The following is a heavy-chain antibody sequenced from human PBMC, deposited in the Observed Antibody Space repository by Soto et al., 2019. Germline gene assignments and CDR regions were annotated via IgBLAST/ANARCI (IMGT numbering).Heavy chain of an antibody. CDR1: GGSISSGGYS. CDR2: IAHSGST. D-gene: IGHD3-10*01. Sequence: QLQLQESGSGLVKPSQTLSLTCAVSGGSISSGGYSWSWIRQPPGTGLEWIGYIAHSGSTYFNPTRTSRDTMSVDRSRNQSYVKLSSVTAADTAVYYCARGGQLPDYWGQGTMVTVSS. V-gene: IGHV4-30-2*01. J-gene: IGHJ4*02. CDR3: ARGGQLPDY.